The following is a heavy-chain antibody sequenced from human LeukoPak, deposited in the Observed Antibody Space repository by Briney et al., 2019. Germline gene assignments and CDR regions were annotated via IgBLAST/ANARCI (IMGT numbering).Heavy chain of an antibody. CDR3: ARVEYYYGSGSPDQSNWFDP. V-gene: IGHV4-4*07. CDR2: IYTSGST. Sequence: PSETLSLTCTVSGGSISSYYWSWIRQPAGKGLEWIGRIYTSGSTNYNPSLKSRVTMSVDTSKNQFSLKLSSVTAADTAVYYCARVEYYYGSGSPDQSNWFDPWGQGTLVTVSS. J-gene: IGHJ5*02. CDR1: GGSISSYY. D-gene: IGHD3-10*01.